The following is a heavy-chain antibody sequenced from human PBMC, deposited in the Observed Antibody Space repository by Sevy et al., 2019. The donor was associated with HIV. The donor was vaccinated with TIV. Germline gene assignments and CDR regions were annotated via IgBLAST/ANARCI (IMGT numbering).Heavy chain of an antibody. V-gene: IGHV3-30*04. Sequence: AGSLRLSCAASGFTFSSYAMHWVLQAPGKGLEWVAVIAYDGSNKYYADSVKGRFTISRDNSKNTLYLQMNSLRAEYTAVYYCARDPEYSSRWSFFGPHDYWGQGTLVTVSS. CDR3: ARDPEYSSRWSFFGPHDY. CDR1: GFTFSSYA. D-gene: IGHD6-13*01. CDR2: IAYDGSNK. J-gene: IGHJ4*02.